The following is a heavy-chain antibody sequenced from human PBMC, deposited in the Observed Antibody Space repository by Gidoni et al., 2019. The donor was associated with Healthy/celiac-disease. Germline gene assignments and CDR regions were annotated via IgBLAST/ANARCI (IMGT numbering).Heavy chain of an antibody. CDR2: IIPIFVTA. D-gene: IGHD4-17*01. J-gene: IGHJ1*01. CDR1: XGTFSSYA. V-gene: IGHV1-69*01. Sequence: QVQLVQSGAEVKKPGSSVKVXCKASXGTFSSYAISWVRQGPGQWLEWMGGIIPIFVTANYAQKFQGRVTITAEXXTSXXXMXXXSLXXXDTXXXYXXXMTTXXTGXXXWGXXTL. CDR3: XXMTTXXTGXXX.